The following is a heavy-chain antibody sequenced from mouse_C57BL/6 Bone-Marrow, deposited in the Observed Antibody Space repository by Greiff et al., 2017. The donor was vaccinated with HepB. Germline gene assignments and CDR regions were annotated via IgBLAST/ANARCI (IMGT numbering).Heavy chain of an antibody. D-gene: IGHD1-1*01. Sequence: EVQVVESGPSLVRPSQPLSLTCTVTGFSINSDCYWIWIRQFPGNKLEYIGYTFYSGITYYNPSLESRTYITRDTSKNQFSLKLSSVTTEDTATYYCARERYYGSYYAMDYWGQGTSVTVSS. CDR3: ARERYYGSYYAMDY. CDR2: TFYSGIT. CDR1: GFSINSDCY. V-gene: IGHV3-3*01. J-gene: IGHJ4*01.